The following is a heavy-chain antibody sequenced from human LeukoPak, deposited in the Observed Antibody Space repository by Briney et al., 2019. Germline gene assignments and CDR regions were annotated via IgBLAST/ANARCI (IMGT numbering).Heavy chain of an antibody. D-gene: IGHD2-2*03. CDR2: INHSGST. J-gene: IGHJ5*02. CDR3: ASYGYCSSTSCANWFDP. Sequence: PSETLSLTCAVYGGSFSGYYWSWIRQPPGKGLEWIGEINHSGSTNYNPSLKSRVTISVDTSKNQFSLKLSSVTAADTAVYYCASYGYCSSTSCANWFDPWGQGTLVTVSS. CDR1: GGSFSGYY. V-gene: IGHV4-34*01.